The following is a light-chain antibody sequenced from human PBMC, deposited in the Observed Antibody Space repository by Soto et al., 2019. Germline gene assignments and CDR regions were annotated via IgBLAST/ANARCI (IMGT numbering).Light chain of an antibody. J-gene: IGLJ3*02. Sequence: QLVLTQPPSVSGAPGQRVTISCTGSSSNIGAGYDVHWYQQLPGTAPKLLIYANNNRPSGVPDRFSGSKSGTSASLAITGLQAEDEADYYCQSYDSGLSAWVFGGGTKLTVL. CDR3: QSYDSGLSAWV. CDR1: SSNIGAGYD. V-gene: IGLV1-40*01. CDR2: ANN.